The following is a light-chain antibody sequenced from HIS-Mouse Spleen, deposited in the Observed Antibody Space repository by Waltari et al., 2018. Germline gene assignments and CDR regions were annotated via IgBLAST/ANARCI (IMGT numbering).Light chain of an antibody. CDR3: AAWDDSLSGPV. J-gene: IGLJ3*02. Sequence: QSVLTQPPSASGTPGQRVTISCSGSSFNIGSNYVYWYQQLPGTAPKLLIYRNNQRPSGFPDRFSVSSSGTVSSLAISCRRSEDEADYYCAAWDDSLSGPVFGGGTKLTVL. CDR1: SFNIGSNY. CDR2: RNN. V-gene: IGLV1-47*01.